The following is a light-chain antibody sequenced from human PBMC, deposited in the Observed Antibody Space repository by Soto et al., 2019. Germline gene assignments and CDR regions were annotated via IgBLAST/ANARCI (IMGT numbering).Light chain of an antibody. V-gene: IGLV1-44*01. CDR3: AAWXXXPXXPV. Sequence: QSVLTQPPSASGTPGQRVTISCSGSNSNIGRNTVNWYQQFPGAAPNLLIHSDNQRPSGVPDRFSGSRSGTSASLAISGLXXXXXXDXYCAAWXXXPXXPVFGXGT. CDR1: NSNIGRNT. J-gene: IGLJ3*02. CDR2: SDN.